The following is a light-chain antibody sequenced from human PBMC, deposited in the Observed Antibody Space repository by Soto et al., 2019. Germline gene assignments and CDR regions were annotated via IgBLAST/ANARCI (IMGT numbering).Light chain of an antibody. Sequence: QSVLTQPPSASGSPGQSVTISCTGMSSDVGGYNYVSWYQQHPGKAPKLMIYEVSKRPSGVPDRFSGSKSGNTDSLTVSGLQAEDEADYYCSSYAGANSVVFGGGTKLTVL. V-gene: IGLV2-8*01. CDR2: EVS. J-gene: IGLJ2*01. CDR1: SSDVGGYNY. CDR3: SSYAGANSVV.